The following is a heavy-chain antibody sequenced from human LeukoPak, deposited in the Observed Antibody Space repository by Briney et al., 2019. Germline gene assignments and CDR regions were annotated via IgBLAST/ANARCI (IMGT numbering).Heavy chain of an antibody. Sequence: GGSLRLSCAASGFSFNNAWMNWGRQAPGKGLEWVGRIKSKTNGGTTEYAAPVKGRFTILRDDSKNTLYPQMNSLKTEDTAIYYCMLGSGSYDSADFDYWGQGILVTVSS. J-gene: IGHJ4*02. CDR2: IKSKTNGGTT. D-gene: IGHD3-10*01. CDR1: GFSFNNAW. V-gene: IGHV3-15*07. CDR3: MLGSGSYDSADFDY.